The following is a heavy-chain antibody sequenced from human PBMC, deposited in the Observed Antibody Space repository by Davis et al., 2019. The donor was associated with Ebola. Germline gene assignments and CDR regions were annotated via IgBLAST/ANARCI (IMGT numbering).Heavy chain of an antibody. CDR2: INNDGANT. Sequence: GESLKISCAASGVTFSNYAMSWVRQAPGKGLEWVSAINNDGANTYYADSVKGRFTISRDNSRNTLYLQMNSLRAEDTAIYYCAKDPLWLGYWGQGTLVTVSS. V-gene: IGHV3-23*01. D-gene: IGHD5-18*01. CDR1: GVTFSNYA. J-gene: IGHJ4*02. CDR3: AKDPLWLGY.